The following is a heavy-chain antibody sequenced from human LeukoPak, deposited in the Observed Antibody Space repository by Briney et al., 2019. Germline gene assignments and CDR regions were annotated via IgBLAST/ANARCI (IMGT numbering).Heavy chain of an antibody. CDR2: IYYSGST. V-gene: IGHV4-59*01. J-gene: IGHJ3*02. Sequence: SETLSLTCIVSGGSISSYYWSWIRQPPGKGLEWIGYIYYSGSTNYNPSLKSRVTISVDTSKNQFSLKLSSVTAADTAVYYCARVLTGAPDAFDIWGQGTMVTVSS. D-gene: IGHD7-27*01. CDR1: GGSISSYY. CDR3: ARVLTGAPDAFDI.